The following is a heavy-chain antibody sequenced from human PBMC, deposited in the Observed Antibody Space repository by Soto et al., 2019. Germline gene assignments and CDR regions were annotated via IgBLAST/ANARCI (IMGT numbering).Heavy chain of an antibody. D-gene: IGHD3-22*01. Sequence: GGSLRLSCAASGFTFSGYWMHWVRQAPGKGLVWVSRIHFDGSSTRYADSVQGRFTISRDNAKNTLYLQMNSLRAEDTAVYYCTRDYYDRSGSDYVDYGMDVWGQGTTVTVSS. CDR1: GFTFSGYW. V-gene: IGHV3-74*01. J-gene: IGHJ6*02. CDR2: IHFDGSST. CDR3: TRDYYDRSGSDYVDYGMDV.